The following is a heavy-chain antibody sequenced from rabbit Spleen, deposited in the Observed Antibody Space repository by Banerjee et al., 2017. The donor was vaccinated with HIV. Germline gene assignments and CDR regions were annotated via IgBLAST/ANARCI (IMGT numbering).Heavy chain of an antibody. CDR1: GFSFSNKAV. D-gene: IGHD8-1*01. J-gene: IGHJ6*01. V-gene: IGHV1S45*01. CDR3: ARDTGSSFSSYGMDL. Sequence: EQLEESGGGLVKPEGSLTLTCKASGFSFSNKAVMCWVRQAPGKGLEWIACINAVTGKAVYATWAKGRFTFSKTSSTTVTLQMTSLTVADTATYFCARDTGSSFSSYGMDLWGPGTLVTVS. CDR2: INAVTGKA.